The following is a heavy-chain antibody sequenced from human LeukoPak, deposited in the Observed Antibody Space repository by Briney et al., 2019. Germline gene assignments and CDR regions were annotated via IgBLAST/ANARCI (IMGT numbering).Heavy chain of an antibody. CDR1: GGSISSYY. CDR3: ARQSRSDYYDSSGYLEP. D-gene: IGHD3-22*01. J-gene: IGHJ5*02. CDR2: IYYSGST. V-gene: IGHV4-59*08. Sequence: SETLSLTCTVSGGSISSYYWSWIRQPPGKGLKWIGYIYYSGSTNYNPSLKSRVTISVDTSKNQLSLKLSSVTAADTAVYYCARQSRSDYYDSSGYLEPWGQGTLVTVSS.